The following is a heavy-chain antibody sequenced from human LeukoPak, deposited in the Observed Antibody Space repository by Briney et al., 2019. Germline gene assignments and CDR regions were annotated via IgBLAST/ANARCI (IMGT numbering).Heavy chain of an antibody. V-gene: IGHV3-66*01. Sequence: GGSLRLSCVVSGFTVTSDYMSWVRQAPGQGLDWVSIIHRDSRTFYADSVKGRFTISRDNSKNTLHLQLSSLRVEDTAVYYCASRGTWGQGTLVTVSS. CDR2: IHRDSRT. J-gene: IGHJ5*02. D-gene: IGHD3-10*01. CDR1: GFTVTSDY. CDR3: ASRGT.